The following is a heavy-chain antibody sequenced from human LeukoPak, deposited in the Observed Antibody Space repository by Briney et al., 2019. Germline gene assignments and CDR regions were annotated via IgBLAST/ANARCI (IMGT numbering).Heavy chain of an antibody. V-gene: IGHV4-61*02. J-gene: IGHJ4*02. CDR3: VRDWNGDYFDY. D-gene: IGHD1-1*01. Sequence: PSQTLSLTCIVSGDSISSGSYYWTWLRQPAGKGLEWIGRIHTSGNTNYSPSLKSRVTISRDTSTNQFSLRLTSVTAADTAVYYCVRDWNGDYFDYWGQGTLVTVSS. CDR2: IHTSGNT. CDR1: GDSISSGSYY.